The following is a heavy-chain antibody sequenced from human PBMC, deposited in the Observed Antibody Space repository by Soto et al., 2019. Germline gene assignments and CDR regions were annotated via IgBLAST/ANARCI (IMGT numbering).Heavy chain of an antibody. CDR2: TRHDGSNT. CDR1: GSNFRGYG. J-gene: IGHJ4*02. V-gene: IGHV3-33*01. Sequence: QVQLVESGGGVVQPGRSLRLSCAASGSNFRGYGMHWVRQAPGKGLEWVAITRHDGSNTYDADSVRGRFTISRDNSKNTLYLQMNSLRVEDTAVYYCARDGVGATTYFGYFDYWGQGTPITVSS. CDR3: ARDGVGATTYFGYFDY. D-gene: IGHD1-26*01.